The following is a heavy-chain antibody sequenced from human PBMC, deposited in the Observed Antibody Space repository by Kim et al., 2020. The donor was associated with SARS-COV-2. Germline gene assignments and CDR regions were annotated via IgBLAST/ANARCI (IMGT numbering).Heavy chain of an antibody. V-gene: IGHV1-2*04. D-gene: IGHD5-12*01. J-gene: IGHJ4*02. CDR3: ARGDIYDYDYFDY. Sequence: KYAKTFQWWVTMTRDTSISTAYMELSRLRSDDTAVYYCARGDIYDYDYFDYWGQGTLVTVSS.